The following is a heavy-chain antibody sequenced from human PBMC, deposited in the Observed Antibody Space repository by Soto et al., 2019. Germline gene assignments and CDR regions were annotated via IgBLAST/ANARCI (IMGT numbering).Heavy chain of an antibody. CDR1: GGTFSSYA. CDR3: ARSQGSSTSLEIYYYYYYGMDV. D-gene: IGHD2-2*01. V-gene: IGHV1-69*01. Sequence: QVQLVQSGAEVKKPGSSVKVSCKASGGTFSSYAISWVRQAPGRGLEWMGGIIPISGTANYAQKFQGRVTINADETTSTAYMELSSLRSEDTAVYYCARSQGSSTSLEIYYYYYYGMDVWGQGTTVTVSS. CDR2: IIPISGTA. J-gene: IGHJ6*02.